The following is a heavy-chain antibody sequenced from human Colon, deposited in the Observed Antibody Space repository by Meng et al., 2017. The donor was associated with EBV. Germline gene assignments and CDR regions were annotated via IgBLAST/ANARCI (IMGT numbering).Heavy chain of an antibody. CDR2: IFYSGNT. Sequence: QRQESGPGLLKPSETLSLTCCVSGDSITTNGYYWGWIRPSPGKGLEWIGSIFYSGNTYFNPSLKTRVTISVDTSKNQSSLKLSSVTAADTAIYYCARERGGVTRDFDSWGQGALVTVSS. CDR1: GDSITTNGYY. D-gene: IGHD3-16*01. J-gene: IGHJ4*02. CDR3: ARERGGVTRDFDS. V-gene: IGHV4-39*07.